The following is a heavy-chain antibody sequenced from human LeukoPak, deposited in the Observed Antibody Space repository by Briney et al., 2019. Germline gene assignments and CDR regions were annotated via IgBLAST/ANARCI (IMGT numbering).Heavy chain of an antibody. CDR2: IYYSGST. D-gene: IGHD1-26*01. Sequence: PSETLSLTCTVSGGSISSSSYYWGWIRQPPGKGLEWIGSIYYSGSTYYNPSLKSRVTISVDTSKNQFSLKLSSVTAADTAVYYCARDQVGATSRYFDSWGQGTLVTVSS. V-gene: IGHV4-39*07. CDR3: ARDQVGATSRYFDS. CDR1: GGSISSSSYY. J-gene: IGHJ4*02.